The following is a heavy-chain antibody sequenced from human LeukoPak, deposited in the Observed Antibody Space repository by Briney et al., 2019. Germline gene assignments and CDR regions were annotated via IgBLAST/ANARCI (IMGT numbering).Heavy chain of an antibody. CDR1: GGSISSYY. CDR2: IYYSGST. D-gene: IGHD4-17*01. Sequence: SETLSPTCTVSGGSISSYYWSWIRQPPGKGLEWIGYIYYSGSTNYNPSLKSRVTISVDTSKNQFSLKLSSVTAADTAVYYCARDRYGDADYWGQGTLVTVSS. CDR3: ARDRYGDADY. J-gene: IGHJ4*02. V-gene: IGHV4-59*01.